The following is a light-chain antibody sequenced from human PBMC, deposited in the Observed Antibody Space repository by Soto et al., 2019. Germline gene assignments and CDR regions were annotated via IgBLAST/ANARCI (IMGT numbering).Light chain of an antibody. J-gene: IGKJ3*01. CDR1: QSIRTY. Sequence: TQLLHSPSSLSASVGHKATITCWASQSIRTYLNWYQQKPGKAPNLLIYGVSTLHSGVPSRFIGAGSGTDFTLTISGLRPEDFATYYCQQSYSTPWTFGPGTKVDIK. V-gene: IGKV1-39*01. CDR3: QQSYSTPWT. CDR2: GVS.